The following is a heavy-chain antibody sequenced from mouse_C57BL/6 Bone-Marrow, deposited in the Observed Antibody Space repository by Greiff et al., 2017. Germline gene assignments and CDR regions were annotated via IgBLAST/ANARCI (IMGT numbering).Heavy chain of an antibody. Sequence: VQLQQSGAELVKPGASVKLSCKASGYTFTEYTIHWVKQRSGQGLEWIGCFYPGSGSIKYNEKFKDKATLTADKSSSTVYMEISRLTSEDSAVYFCARHEEGLWLRRSWFAYWGQGTLVTVSA. D-gene: IGHD2-2*01. V-gene: IGHV1-62-2*01. CDR1: GYTFTEYT. J-gene: IGHJ3*01. CDR2: FYPGSGSI. CDR3: ARHEEGLWLRRSWFAY.